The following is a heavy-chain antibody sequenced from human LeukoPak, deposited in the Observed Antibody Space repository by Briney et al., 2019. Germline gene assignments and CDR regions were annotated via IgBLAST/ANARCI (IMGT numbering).Heavy chain of an antibody. CDR3: ASFRDTDY. CDR2: LSYDGYNK. V-gene: IGHV3-30*03. Sequence: GGSLRLSCAASGFTFSTYGMHWVRQAPGKGLEWVALLSYDGYNKYYADSVKGRFTISRDNSKNTLSLQMNSLRAEDTAVYYCASFRDTDYWGRGTMVTVSS. CDR1: GFTFSTYG. D-gene: IGHD4-11*01. J-gene: IGHJ3*01.